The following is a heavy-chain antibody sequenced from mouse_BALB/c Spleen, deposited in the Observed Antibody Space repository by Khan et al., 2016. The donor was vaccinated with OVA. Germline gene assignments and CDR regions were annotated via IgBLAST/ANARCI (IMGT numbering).Heavy chain of an antibody. D-gene: IGHD2-3*01. CDR3: ARSRWLLPARDY. CDR2: TNTNTGEP. Sequence: QIQLVQSGPELKKPGETVKISCKASGYTFTNYGMNWMKQTPGKGLKWMGWTNTNTGEPTYVEEFKGRFAFSLDTSASTAYLQINNLKNEDTATYFCARSRWLLPARDYWGQGTSVTVSS. CDR1: GYTFTNYG. J-gene: IGHJ4*01. V-gene: IGHV9-3*02.